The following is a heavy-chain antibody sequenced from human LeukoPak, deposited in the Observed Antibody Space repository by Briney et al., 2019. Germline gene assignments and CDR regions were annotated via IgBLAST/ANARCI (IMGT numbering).Heavy chain of an antibody. CDR3: AKGGRGNDGDY. J-gene: IGHJ4*02. Sequence: QPGESLRLSCAASGFTFSNYVMSWVRQAPGKGLEWVSSSSGSGATYSADSVKGRFTISRDTSQNTLYLQMNSLRVEDTAVYYCAKGGRGNDGDYWGQGTLVTVSS. CDR2: SSGSGAT. V-gene: IGHV3-23*01. CDR1: GFTFSNYV. D-gene: IGHD1-1*01.